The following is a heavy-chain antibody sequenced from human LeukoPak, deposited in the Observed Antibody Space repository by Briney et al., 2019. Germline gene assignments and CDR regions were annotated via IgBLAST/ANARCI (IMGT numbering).Heavy chain of an antibody. V-gene: IGHV3-9*01. CDR3: AKDYGLGEFFHYFDY. J-gene: IGHJ4*02. Sequence: GGSLRLSCVASGFTFDDYAMHWVRQAPGKGLEWVSGISWNSGSIGYADSVKGRFTISRDNAKNSLYLQMNSLRAEDTALYYCAKDYGLGEFFHYFDYWGQGTLVTVSS. CDR2: ISWNSGSI. CDR1: GFTFDDYA. D-gene: IGHD3-10*01.